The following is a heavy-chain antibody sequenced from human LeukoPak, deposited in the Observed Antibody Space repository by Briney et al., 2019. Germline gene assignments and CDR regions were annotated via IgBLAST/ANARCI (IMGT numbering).Heavy chain of an antibody. CDR2: INHSRST. V-gene: IGHV4-34*01. J-gene: IGHJ6*03. Sequence: SETLSLTCAVYGGSFSGYYWSWIRQPPGKGLEWIGEINHSRSTNYNPSLKSRVTISVDTSKNQFSLKLSSVTAADTAVYYCARGNHNYYYYYMDVWGKGTTVTVSS. CDR1: GGSFSGYY. CDR3: ARGNHNYYYYYMDV.